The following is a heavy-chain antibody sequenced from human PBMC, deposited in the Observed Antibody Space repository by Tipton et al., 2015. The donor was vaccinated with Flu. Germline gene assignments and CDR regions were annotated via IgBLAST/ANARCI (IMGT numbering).Heavy chain of an antibody. CDR2: IKRISDGGTT. CDR3: TQGHQGGLSQIDY. J-gene: IGHJ4*02. V-gene: IGHV3-15*01. CDR1: GFPFTYAW. Sequence: QLVQSGGGLVKPGGSLRLSCVLSGFPFTYAWMTWVRQAPGKGLEWLGRIKRISDGGTTEYAATVKGRFSISKEYSTNTLFLQLNSLRIEDTAVYYCTQGHQGGLSQIDYWGQGSLVTVSS. D-gene: IGHD3-16*02.